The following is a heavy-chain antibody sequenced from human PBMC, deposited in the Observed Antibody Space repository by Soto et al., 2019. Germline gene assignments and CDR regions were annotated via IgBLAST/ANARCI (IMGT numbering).Heavy chain of an antibody. Sequence: PGESLKISCKSSGYSFTDYWIGWVRQMPGKGLEWMGIIYPGDSDARYSPSFQGQVTISVDTSINTAFLRWNSLTASDTAMYYCARQADYNILTGYFYYFDYWGKGSLVTVS. D-gene: IGHD3-9*01. CDR2: IYPGDSDA. CDR1: GYSFTDYW. CDR3: ARQADYNILTGYFYYFDY. J-gene: IGHJ4*02. V-gene: IGHV5-51*01.